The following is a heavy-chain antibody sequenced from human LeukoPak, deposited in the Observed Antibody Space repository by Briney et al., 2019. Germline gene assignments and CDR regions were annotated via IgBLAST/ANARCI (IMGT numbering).Heavy chain of an antibody. CDR2: ISGSGGST. D-gene: IGHD4-17*01. Sequence: PGGSLRLSCAASGFTFSSYGMSWVRQAPGKGLEWVSAISGSGGSTYYADSVKGRFTISRVNSKNTLYLQMNSLRAEDTAVYYCAKDSRSDGDYGDYYYYYYMDVWGKGTTVTISS. V-gene: IGHV3-23*01. CDR3: AKDSRSDGDYGDYYYYYYMDV. J-gene: IGHJ6*03. CDR1: GFTFSSYG.